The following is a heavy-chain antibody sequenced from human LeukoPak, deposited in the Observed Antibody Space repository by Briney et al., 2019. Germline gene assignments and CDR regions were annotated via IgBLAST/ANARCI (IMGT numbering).Heavy chain of an antibody. J-gene: IGHJ6*03. Sequence: PGGSLRLSCAASGFTFSSYDMNWVRQAPRKGLEWVSYISSSSRTIYYADSVKGRFTISRDNAKNSLYLQMNSLRGEGTAVYYCARGAAAGRYDYYYMDVWGKGTTVTVSS. CDR1: GFTFSSYD. CDR3: ARGAAAGRYDYYYMDV. V-gene: IGHV3-48*04. D-gene: IGHD6-13*01. CDR2: ISSSSRTI.